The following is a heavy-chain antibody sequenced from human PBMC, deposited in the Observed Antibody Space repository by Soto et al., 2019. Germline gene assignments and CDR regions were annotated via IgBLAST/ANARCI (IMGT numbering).Heavy chain of an antibody. D-gene: IGHD6-13*01. CDR3: ARDRAYSSTWPTRDYSYGMDV. CDR1: GCSVSYAYG. J-gene: IGHJ6*02. CDR2: VYNDGRT. Sequence: PSEALSLTWAVSGCSVSYAYGWGWVRQSPGKGLEWIGNVYNDGRTSYNPSLNSRGTVSMYKSNNQFSLQLNSVTRADTAVSYCARDRAYSSTWPTRDYSYGMDVWRQGITVTVSS. V-gene: IGHV4-38-2*02.